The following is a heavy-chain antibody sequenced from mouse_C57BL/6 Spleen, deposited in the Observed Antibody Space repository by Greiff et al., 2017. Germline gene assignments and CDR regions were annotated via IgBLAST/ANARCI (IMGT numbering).Heavy chain of an antibody. CDR3: ARDYGSSYFDY. Sequence: VHVKQSGPELVKPGASVKMSCKASGYTFTDYNMHWVKQSHGKSLAWIGYINPNNGGTSYNQKVKGKATLTVNKSSSTAYMELRSLTSEDSAVYYCARDYGSSYFDYWGQGTTLTVSS. CDR2: INPNNGGT. V-gene: IGHV1-22*01. CDR1: GYTFTDYN. J-gene: IGHJ2*01. D-gene: IGHD1-1*01.